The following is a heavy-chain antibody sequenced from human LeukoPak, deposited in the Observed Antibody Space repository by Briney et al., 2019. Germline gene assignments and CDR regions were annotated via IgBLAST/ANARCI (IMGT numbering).Heavy chain of an antibody. J-gene: IGHJ5*02. V-gene: IGHV1-69*13. Sequence: SVKVSCKASGGTFSSYAISWVRQAPGQGLEWMGGIIPIFGTAKYAQKFQGRVTITADESTSTAYMELNSLRSEDTAVYYCARDYDYGGNSLNWFDPWGQGTLVTVSS. CDR2: IIPIFGTA. CDR3: ARDYDYGGNSLNWFDP. CDR1: GGTFSSYA. D-gene: IGHD4-23*01.